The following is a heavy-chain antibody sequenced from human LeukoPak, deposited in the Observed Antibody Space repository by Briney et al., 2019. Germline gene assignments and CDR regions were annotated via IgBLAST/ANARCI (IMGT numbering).Heavy chain of an antibody. CDR3: ARAELSHRGYHYGMDV. CDR1: GXSISSSGDY. J-gene: IGHJ6*02. CDR2: IYHSGST. Sequence: PSETLSLTCTVSGXSISSSGDYWNWIRQHPGKGLEWIGYIYHSGSTYYNPSLKSRVIISADTSKNQLSLKLSSVTAADTAVYYCARAELSHRGYHYGMDVWGQGATVTVS. D-gene: IGHD1-14*01. V-gene: IGHV4-31*03.